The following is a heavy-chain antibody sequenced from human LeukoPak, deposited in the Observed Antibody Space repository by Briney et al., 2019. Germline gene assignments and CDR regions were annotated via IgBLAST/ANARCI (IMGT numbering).Heavy chain of an antibody. V-gene: IGHV3-30*18. CDR3: AKDVTAAAVYYFDY. Sequence: GGSLRLSCAASGFTFSSYGMHWVRQAPGKGLEWVAVISYDGSNKYYADSVKGRFTISRDNSKNTLYLQMNSLRAEDTAVYYCAKDVTAAAVYYFDYWGQGTLVTVSS. CDR2: ISYDGSNK. D-gene: IGHD6-13*01. CDR1: GFTFSSYG. J-gene: IGHJ4*02.